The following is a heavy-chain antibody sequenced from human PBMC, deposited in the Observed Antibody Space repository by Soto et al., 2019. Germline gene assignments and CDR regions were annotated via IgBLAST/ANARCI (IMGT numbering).Heavy chain of an antibody. D-gene: IGHD1-26*01. J-gene: IGHJ4*02. V-gene: IGHV4-59*02. CDR1: GARVSSYY. Sequence: PSETLSLTCNVSGARVSSYYWGWILQPPGKGLEWIGHIYHSGTNHYNPSLMRRVTISVDTSKNYFSLKLSSVTAADTAVYYCASSRELHPIRPVFFDYWGQGTQVTVSS. CDR3: ASSRELHPIRPVFFDY. CDR2: IYHSGTN.